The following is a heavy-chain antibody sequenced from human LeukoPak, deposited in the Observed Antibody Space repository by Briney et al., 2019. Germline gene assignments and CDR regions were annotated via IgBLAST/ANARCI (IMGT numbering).Heavy chain of an antibody. J-gene: IGHJ4*02. D-gene: IGHD3-3*01. V-gene: IGHV1-8*01. CDR2: MNPNSGNT. CDR3: ARDRRSGYGVDY. Sequence: ASVKVSCKASGYTFTSYDINWVRQATGQGLEWMGWMNPNSGNTGYAQKFQGRVTMTRNTSISTAYMELSSLRSEDTAVYYCARDRRSGYGVDYWGQGTLVTVSS. CDR1: GYTFTSYD.